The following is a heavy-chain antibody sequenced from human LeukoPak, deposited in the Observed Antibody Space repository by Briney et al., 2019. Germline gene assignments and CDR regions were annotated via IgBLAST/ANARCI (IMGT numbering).Heavy chain of an antibody. J-gene: IGHJ5*02. CDR2: ISGSGGST. CDR3: AKDPMVRGVGGWFDP. V-gene: IGHV3-23*01. D-gene: IGHD3-10*01. Sequence: GGSLRLSCAASGFTFSSYAMSWVRQAPGKGLEWVSAISGSGGSTYYADSVKGRFTISRDNSKNTLYLQMSSLRAEDTAVYYCAKDPMVRGVGGWFDPWGQGTLVTVSS. CDR1: GFTFSSYA.